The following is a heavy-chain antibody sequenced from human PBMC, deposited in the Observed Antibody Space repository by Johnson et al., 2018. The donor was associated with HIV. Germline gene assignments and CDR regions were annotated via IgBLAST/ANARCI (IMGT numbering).Heavy chain of an antibody. D-gene: IGHD2-8*01. CDR2: IKSKYHDETT. CDR3: TTGSCIDGVCYAFDV. V-gene: IGHV3-15*01. CDR1: GFTFSGYW. J-gene: IGHJ3*01. Sequence: VQLVESGGGVVQPGRSLRLSCAASGFTFSGYWMTWVRQAPGKGLEWIGRIKSKYHDETTDYAAPVKGRFAISRDDSKNTVYLQMNSLKAEDTAVYYCTTGSCIDGVCYAFDVWGQGTMVTVSS.